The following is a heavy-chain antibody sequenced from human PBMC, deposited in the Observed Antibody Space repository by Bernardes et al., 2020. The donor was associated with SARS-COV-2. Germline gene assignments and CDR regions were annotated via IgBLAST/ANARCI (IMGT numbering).Heavy chain of an antibody. D-gene: IGHD6-19*01. J-gene: IGHJ6*01. CDR3: YREQWRPDYYYGLDG. CDR1: GFTFSDHY. V-gene: IGHV3-72*01. Sequence: GGSLRLSCAASGFTFSDHYMDWVRQAPGKGLEWVGRSRGKGDSYTTEYAASVKGRFTISRDDSKNSVYLQMKSLKIEDTAVYYCYREQWRPDYYYGLDGWGEGTKVTV. CDR2: SRGKGDSYTT.